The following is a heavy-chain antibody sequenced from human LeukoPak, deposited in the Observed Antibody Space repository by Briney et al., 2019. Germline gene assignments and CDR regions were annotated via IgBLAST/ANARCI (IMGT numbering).Heavy chain of an antibody. J-gene: IGHJ4*02. CDR2: IYHSGST. CDR3: ARVPSGYYDFWSGYLRRRGGFDY. Sequence: SETLSLTCTVSGYSISSGYYWGWIRQPPGKGLEWIGSIYHSGSTYYNPSLKSRVTISVDTSKNQFSLKLSSVTAADTAVYYCARVPSGYYDFWSGYLRRRGGFDYWGQGTLVTVSS. CDR1: GYSISSGYY. V-gene: IGHV4-38-2*02. D-gene: IGHD3-3*01.